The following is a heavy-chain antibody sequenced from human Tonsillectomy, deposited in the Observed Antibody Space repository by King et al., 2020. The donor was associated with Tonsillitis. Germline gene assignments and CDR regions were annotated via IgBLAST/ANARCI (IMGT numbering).Heavy chain of an antibody. D-gene: IGHD5-12*01. CDR1: GFTFSSYA. CDR2: ISYDGNKK. Sequence: QLVQSGGGVVQPGRSLRLSCAASGFTFSSYALHWVRQAPGKGLEWVAVISYDGNKKYYADSVKGRFTISRDNSKNTLYLQMNSLRAEDTAVYYCARDFGKVDIAPVGWGQGTLVTVSS. J-gene: IGHJ4*02. CDR3: ARDFGKVDIAPVG. V-gene: IGHV3-30*01.